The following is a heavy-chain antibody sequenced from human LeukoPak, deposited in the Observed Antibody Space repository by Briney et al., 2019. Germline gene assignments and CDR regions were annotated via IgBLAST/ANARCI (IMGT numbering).Heavy chain of an antibody. Sequence: PGGSLRLSCAASGFTFSSYGMHWVRQAPGKGLEWVAFIRYDGSNKYYADSVKGRFTISRDNSKNTLYLQMNSLRAEDTALYYCARGTYYDILNDAFDIWGQGTMVTVSS. V-gene: IGHV3-30*02. CDR3: ARGTYYDILNDAFDI. CDR1: GFTFSSYG. J-gene: IGHJ3*02. CDR2: IRYDGSNK. D-gene: IGHD3-9*01.